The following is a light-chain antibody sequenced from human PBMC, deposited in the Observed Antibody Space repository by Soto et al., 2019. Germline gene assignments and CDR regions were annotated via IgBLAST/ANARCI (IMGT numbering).Light chain of an antibody. CDR2: RNS. CDR1: RSNIGSTY. CDR3: AAWDDSLKTYV. V-gene: IGLV1-47*01. Sequence: QSVLTQPPSASGTPGQRVTISCSGSRSNIGSTYVYCFQQLSGPAPKLLIYRNSQRPSGVPDRLSGSKSGTSASLAISGLRSEDEADYYCAAWDDSLKTYVFGTGTKVTVL. J-gene: IGLJ1*01.